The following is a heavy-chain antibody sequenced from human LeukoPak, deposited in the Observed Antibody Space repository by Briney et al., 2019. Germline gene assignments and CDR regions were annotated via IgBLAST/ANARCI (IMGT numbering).Heavy chain of an antibody. J-gene: IGHJ4*02. CDR3: ARVVAGTDY. CDR2: INHSGST. Sequence: PSETLSLTCAVYGGSFSGYYWSWIRQPPGKGLEWIGEINHSGSTNYNPSLKSRVTISVDTSKNQFSLKLSSVTAADTAVYYCARVVAGTDYWGQGTLVTVSS. V-gene: IGHV4-34*01. CDR1: GGSFSGYY. D-gene: IGHD6-19*01.